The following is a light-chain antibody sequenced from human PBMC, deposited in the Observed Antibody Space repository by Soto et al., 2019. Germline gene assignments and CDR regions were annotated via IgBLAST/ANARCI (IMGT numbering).Light chain of an antibody. CDR2: DAS. J-gene: IGKJ4*01. CDR3: QQYNSYSPEGLT. V-gene: IGKV1-5*01. Sequence: DIQLTQSPSTLSASVGEGVSITYRASQTVNTWLAWYQHKPGKAPKLLIYDASVLETGVPSRFSGFSSGTEFTLTISSLQPDDFATYFCQQYNSYSPEGLTFGGGTKVEI. CDR1: QTVNTW.